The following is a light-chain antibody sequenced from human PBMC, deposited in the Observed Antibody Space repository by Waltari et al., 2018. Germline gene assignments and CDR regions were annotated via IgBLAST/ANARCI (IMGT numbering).Light chain of an antibody. V-gene: IGKV3-11*01. CDR2: DTS. CDR1: QSVRNS. Sequence: EIVLTQSQGTLSLSPGERVTLSCRASQSVRNSLSWYQQKPGQAPRLLIHDTSNRATGIPARFSGSGSGTDFTLTISSLEPEDFAVYYCQQRSNFGQGTRLDI. CDR3: QQRSN. J-gene: IGKJ5*01.